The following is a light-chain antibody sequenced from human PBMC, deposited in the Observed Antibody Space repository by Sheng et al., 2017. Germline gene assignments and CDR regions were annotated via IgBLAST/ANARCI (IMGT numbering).Light chain of an antibody. CDR1: QGIITY. V-gene: IGKV1-9*01. J-gene: IGKJ2*01. Sequence: TQLTQSPSSLSASVGDRVTITCRASQGIITYLAWYQQKPGKAPQLLIYAASTLQSGVPSRFSGTGSGTDFTLTINSLQPEDLATYYCQQLNGYPYTFGQGTKLEI. CDR3: QQLNGYPYT. CDR2: AAS.